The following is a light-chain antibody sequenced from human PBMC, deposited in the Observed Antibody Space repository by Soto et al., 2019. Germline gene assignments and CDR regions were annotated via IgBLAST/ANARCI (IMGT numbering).Light chain of an antibody. CDR3: QQSYSTPPIT. J-gene: IGKJ5*01. Sequence: DIQMTQSPSTLSASVGDRVSITCRASQSISSWLAWYQQKPGKAPKLLIYAASSLQSGVPSRFSGSGSGTDFTLTISSLQPEDFATYYCQQSYSTPPITFGQGTRREIK. V-gene: IGKV1-39*01. CDR2: AAS. CDR1: QSISSW.